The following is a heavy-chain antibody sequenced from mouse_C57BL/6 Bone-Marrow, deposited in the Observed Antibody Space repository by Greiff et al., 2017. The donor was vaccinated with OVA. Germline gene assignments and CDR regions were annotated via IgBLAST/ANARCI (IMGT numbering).Heavy chain of an antibody. J-gene: IGHJ2*01. V-gene: IGHV1-64*01. D-gene: IGHD2-4*01. CDR2: IHPNSGST. CDR3: ARSEGLRRGDY. Sequence: VQLQQSGAELVKPGASVKLSCKASGYTFTSYWMHWVKQRPGQGLEWIGMIHPNSGSTNYNEKFKSKATLTVDKSSSTAYMQLSSLTSEDSAVYYCARSEGLRRGDYWGQGTTLTVSS. CDR1: GYTFTSYW.